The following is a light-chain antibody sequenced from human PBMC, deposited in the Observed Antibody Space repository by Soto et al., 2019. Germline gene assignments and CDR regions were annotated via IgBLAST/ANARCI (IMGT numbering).Light chain of an antibody. Sequence: EIVLTQSPATLSLSPGERATLSCRASQSVSSYLAWYQQKPGQAPRLLIYDASNRATGIPARFSGSGSGTDVTLTIGSLEPEDFAVYYCQQRSNWPPITFGQGTRLEIK. V-gene: IGKV3-11*01. CDR1: QSVSSY. CDR2: DAS. J-gene: IGKJ5*01. CDR3: QQRSNWPPIT.